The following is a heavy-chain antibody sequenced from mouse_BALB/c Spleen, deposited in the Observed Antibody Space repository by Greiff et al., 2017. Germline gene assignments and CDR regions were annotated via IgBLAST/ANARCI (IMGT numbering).Heavy chain of an antibody. CDR3: ASYRYDGAWFAY. Sequence: EVKLQESGPGLVKPSQSLSLTCTVTGYSITSDYAWNWIRQFPGNKLGWMGYISYSGSTSYNPSLKSRISITRDTSKNQFFLQLKSVTTEDTATYYCASYRYDGAWFAYWGQGTLVTVSA. V-gene: IGHV3-2*02. J-gene: IGHJ3*01. D-gene: IGHD2-14*01. CDR1: GYSITSDYA. CDR2: ISYSGST.